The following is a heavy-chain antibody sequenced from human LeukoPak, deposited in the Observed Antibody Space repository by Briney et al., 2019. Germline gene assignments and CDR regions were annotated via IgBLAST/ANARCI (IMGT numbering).Heavy chain of an antibody. J-gene: IGHJ4*02. Sequence: GESLKISCKASGYSFTNYWIGWVRQMPGKGLEWMGIIYPGDSDTTYSPSFQGQVTISADKSISTAYLQWSRLKASDTAMYYCARRGYYSGSGSHIDYWGQGTLVTVSS. V-gene: IGHV5-51*01. CDR1: GYSFTNYW. CDR2: IYPGDSDT. D-gene: IGHD3-10*01. CDR3: ARRGYYSGSGSHIDY.